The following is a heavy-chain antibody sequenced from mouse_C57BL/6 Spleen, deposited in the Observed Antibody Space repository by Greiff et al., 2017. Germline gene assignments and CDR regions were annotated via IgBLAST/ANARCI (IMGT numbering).Heavy chain of an antibody. D-gene: IGHD2-2*01. Sequence: QVHVKQPGAELVKPGASVKMSCKASGYTFTSYWITWVKQRPGQGLEWIGDIYPGSGSTNYNEKFKSKATLTVDTSSSTAYMQLSSLTSEDSAVYYCARSLVHSAWFAYWGQGTLVTVSA. CDR2: IYPGSGST. CDR1: GYTFTSYW. CDR3: ARSLVHSAWFAY. J-gene: IGHJ3*01. V-gene: IGHV1-55*01.